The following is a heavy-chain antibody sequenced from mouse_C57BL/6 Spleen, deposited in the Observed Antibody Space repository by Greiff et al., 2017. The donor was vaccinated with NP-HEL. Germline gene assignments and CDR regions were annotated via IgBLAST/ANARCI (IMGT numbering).Heavy chain of an antibody. CDR1: GFTFSDYY. CDR2: INYDGSST. D-gene: IGHD2-4*01. Sequence: DVKLVESEGGLVQPGSSMKLSCTASGFTFSDYYMAWVRQVPEKGLEWVANINYDGSSTYYLDSLKSRFIISRDNAKNILYLQMSSLKSEDTATYYCARDDDYDGSGAWFAYWGQGTLVTVSA. J-gene: IGHJ3*01. V-gene: IGHV5-16*01. CDR3: ARDDDYDGSGAWFAY.